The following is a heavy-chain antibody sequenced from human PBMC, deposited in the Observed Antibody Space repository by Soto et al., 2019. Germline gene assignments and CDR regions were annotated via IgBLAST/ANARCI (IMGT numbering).Heavy chain of an antibody. J-gene: IGHJ4*02. CDR1: GITFSSYA. CDR3: AKASSGWEWSFDY. Sequence: GGSLRLSCAASGITFSSYAMSWVRQAPGKGLEWVSAISGSGGSTYYADSVKGRFTISRDNSKNTLYLQMNSLRAEDTAVYYCAKASSGWEWSFDYWGQGTLVTVPS. CDR2: ISGSGGST. V-gene: IGHV3-23*01. D-gene: IGHD6-19*01.